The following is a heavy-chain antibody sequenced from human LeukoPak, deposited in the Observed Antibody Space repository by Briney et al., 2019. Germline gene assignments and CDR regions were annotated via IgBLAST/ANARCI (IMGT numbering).Heavy chain of an antibody. CDR1: GFTFSSYA. Sequence: GRSLRLSCAASGFTFSSYAMHWVRQAPGKGLEWVANIKQDGSEKYYVDSVKGRFTISRDNAKNSLCLQMNSLRAEDTAVYYCARDWLDTVSVDYWGQGTLVTVSS. J-gene: IGHJ4*02. V-gene: IGHV3-7*01. CDR3: ARDWLDTVSVDY. CDR2: IKQDGSEK. D-gene: IGHD5-18*01.